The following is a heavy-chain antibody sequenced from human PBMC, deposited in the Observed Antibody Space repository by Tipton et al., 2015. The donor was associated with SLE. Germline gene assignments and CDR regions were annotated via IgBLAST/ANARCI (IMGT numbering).Heavy chain of an antibody. J-gene: IGHJ4*02. V-gene: IGHV3-23*01. CDR1: GFTFNAYA. CDR2: ISESGDRT. Sequence: SLRLSCVLSGFTFNAYAMTWLRQSPGKGLEWVSRISESGDRTYYADSVKGRFTISRDNSKNTLYLQMNSLRADDTAVYYCAKDQAELRHIDSWGQGTPVTVSS. CDR3: AKDQAELRHIDS. D-gene: IGHD1-26*01.